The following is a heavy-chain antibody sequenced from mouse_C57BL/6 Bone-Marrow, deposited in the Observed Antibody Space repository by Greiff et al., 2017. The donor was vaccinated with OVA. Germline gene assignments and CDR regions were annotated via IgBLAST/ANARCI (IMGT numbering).Heavy chain of an antibody. Sequence: VQLQQSGPELVKPGASVKISCKASGYTFTDYYINWVKQRPGQGLEWIGWIFPGSGSTYYNEKFKGKATLTVDKSSSTAYMLLSSLTSEDSAVYFCARSGYYDYDEAWFAYWGQGTLVTVSA. D-gene: IGHD2-4*01. V-gene: IGHV1-75*01. J-gene: IGHJ3*01. CDR3: ARSGYYDYDEAWFAY. CDR2: IFPGSGST. CDR1: GYTFTDYY.